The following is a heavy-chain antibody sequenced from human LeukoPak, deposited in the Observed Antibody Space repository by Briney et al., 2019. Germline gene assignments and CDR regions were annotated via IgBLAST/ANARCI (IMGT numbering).Heavy chain of an antibody. CDR3: ARGLAAAGTRWFDP. CDR1: GDSLNTYY. V-gene: IGHV4-59*01. D-gene: IGHD6-13*01. J-gene: IGHJ5*02. Sequence: SETLSLTCTVSGDSLNTYYWTWIRQTPGKELEWIGFVASSGTSNYNPSLKSRVTISVDTSKNQFSLKLSSVTAADTAVYYCARGLAAAGTRWFDPWGQGTLVTVSS. CDR2: VASSGTS.